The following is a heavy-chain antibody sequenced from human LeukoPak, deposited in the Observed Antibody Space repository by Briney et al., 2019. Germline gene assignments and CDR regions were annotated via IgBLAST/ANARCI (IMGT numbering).Heavy chain of an antibody. CDR1: GYTFTSYG. V-gene: IGHV1-18*01. J-gene: IGHJ4*02. CDR3: ARAYDSSGYYYVRFDY. CDR2: ISAYNGNT. D-gene: IGHD3-22*01. Sequence: ASVKVSCKASGYTFTSYGISWVRQAPGQGLEWMGWISAYNGNTNYAQKLQGRVTMTTDTSTSTAYMELRSLRPDDTAVYYCARAYDSSGYYYVRFDYWGQGTLVTVSS.